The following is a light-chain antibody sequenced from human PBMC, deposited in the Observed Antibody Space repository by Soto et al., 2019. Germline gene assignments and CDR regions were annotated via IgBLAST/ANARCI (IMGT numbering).Light chain of an antibody. CDR3: QQYNTWPRT. V-gene: IGKV3-15*01. CDR1: QSVSDN. CDR2: GAS. Sequence: EIVMTQSPATLSVSPGERATLSCTASQSVSDNLAWYQQKPGQAPRLLIYGASTRATGIPARFSGSGSGTEFTLTVSSLQSEDFAVYYCQQYNTWPRTFGQGTKVEIK. J-gene: IGKJ1*01.